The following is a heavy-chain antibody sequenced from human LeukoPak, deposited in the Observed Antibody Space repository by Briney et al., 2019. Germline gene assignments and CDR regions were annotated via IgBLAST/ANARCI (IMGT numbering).Heavy chain of an antibody. Sequence: PGGSLRLSCAASGFTFSDYYMSWIRQAPGKGLEWVSGINWNGGSTGYADSVKGRFTISRDNAKNSLYLQMNSLRAEDTALYYCARGRMVRGVIHYYYYMDVWGKGTTVTVSS. D-gene: IGHD3-10*01. CDR3: ARGRMVRGVIHYYYYMDV. CDR2: INWNGGST. CDR1: GFTFSDYY. J-gene: IGHJ6*03. V-gene: IGHV3-20*04.